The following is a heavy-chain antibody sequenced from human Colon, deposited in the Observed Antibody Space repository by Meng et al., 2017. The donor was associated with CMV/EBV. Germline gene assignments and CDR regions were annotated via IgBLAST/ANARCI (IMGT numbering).Heavy chain of an antibody. D-gene: IGHD5-24*01. Sequence: GRLLEAGGGLVQPGGSLSLSCAASGFTFNKFATSWVRQAPGKGLEWVSGISVSGGSTYYADSVKGRFTISRDNSKSTLYLQINSLRVEDTAVYYCAKEGRDGYNSNYYWGQGTLVTVSS. J-gene: IGHJ4*02. CDR1: GFTFNKFA. CDR2: ISVSGGST. CDR3: AKEGRDGYNSNYY. V-gene: IGHV3-23*01.